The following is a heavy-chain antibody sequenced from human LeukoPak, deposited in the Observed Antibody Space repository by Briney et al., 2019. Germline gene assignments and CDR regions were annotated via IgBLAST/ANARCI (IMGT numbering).Heavy chain of an antibody. CDR3: AKDPAYCGGDCYSLGAFDI. J-gene: IGHJ3*02. D-gene: IGHD2-21*02. CDR2: ISGSSGST. V-gene: IGHV3-23*01. Sequence: PGGSLRLSCAASGFTFSSYAMSWVRQAPGKGLEWVSAISGSSGSTYYADSVKGRFTISRDNSKNTLYLQMNSLRAEDTAVYYCAKDPAYCGGDCYSLGAFDIWGQGTMVTVSS. CDR1: GFTFSSYA.